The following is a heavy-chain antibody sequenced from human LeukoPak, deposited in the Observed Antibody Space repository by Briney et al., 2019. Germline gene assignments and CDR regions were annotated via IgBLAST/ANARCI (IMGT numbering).Heavy chain of an antibody. CDR1: GYSISSGYY. CDR3: AAALWYWFDP. D-gene: IGHD3-10*01. CDR2: IYHSGST. Sequence: SETLSLTCTVSGYSISSGYYWGWIRQPPGKGLEWIGNIYHSGSTYYNPSLKSRVTISVDTSKNQFSLKLSSVTAADTAVYYCAAALWYWFDPWGQGTLVTVSS. V-gene: IGHV4-38-2*02. J-gene: IGHJ5*02.